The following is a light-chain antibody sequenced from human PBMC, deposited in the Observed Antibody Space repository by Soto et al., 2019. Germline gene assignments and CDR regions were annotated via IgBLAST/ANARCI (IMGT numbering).Light chain of an antibody. CDR3: CSYAGTRTSLV. CDR2: EGT. CDR1: SSDVGTFNL. V-gene: IGLV2-23*01. Sequence: QSALTQPASVSGFLGQSITISCTGSSSDVGTFNLVSWFQQHPGKAPKLLIFEGTKRPSGVSDRFSGSKSGNTASLTISGLQAEDEADYHCCSYAGTRTSLVFGTGTKLTVL. J-gene: IGLJ1*01.